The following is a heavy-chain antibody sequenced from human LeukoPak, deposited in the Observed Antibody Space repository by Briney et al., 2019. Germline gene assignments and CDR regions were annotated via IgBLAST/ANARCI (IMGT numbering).Heavy chain of an antibody. CDR2: ISGSGGST. CDR1: GFTFSSYA. D-gene: IGHD6-19*01. CDR3: ATWAHSGWYGRGPLFDY. J-gene: IGHJ4*02. Sequence: GGSLRPSCAASGFTFSSYAMSWVRQAPGKGLEWVSAISGSGGSTYYADSVKGRFTISRDNSKNTLYLQMNSLRAEDTAVYYCATWAHSGWYGRGPLFDYWGQGTLVTVSS. V-gene: IGHV3-23*01.